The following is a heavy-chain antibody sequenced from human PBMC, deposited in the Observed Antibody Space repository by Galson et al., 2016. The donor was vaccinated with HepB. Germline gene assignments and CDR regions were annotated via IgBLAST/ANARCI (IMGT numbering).Heavy chain of an antibody. Sequence: PALVKPTQTLTLTCTVSGFSLTTEGVSVSWIRQPPGKPLEWLALVDWDDDKYYSTSLRTRLTISKDASKNQVVLTLTNMERVDSGTYFCARSHPAYDYVLSAGFYFYWYFDLWGRGTLVTVSS. V-gene: IGHV2-70*01. CDR3: ARSHPAYDYVLSAGFYFYWYFDL. CDR2: VDWDDDK. CDR1: GFSLTTEGVS. J-gene: IGHJ2*01. D-gene: IGHD3-16*01.